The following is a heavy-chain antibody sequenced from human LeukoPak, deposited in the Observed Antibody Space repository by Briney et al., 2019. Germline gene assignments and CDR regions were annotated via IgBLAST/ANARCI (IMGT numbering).Heavy chain of an antibody. CDR1: GGSISSSSYY. CDR2: IYYSGST. J-gene: IGHJ3*02. V-gene: IGHV4-39*07. CDR3: ARDGEIVGAFDI. Sequence: SETLSLTCTVSGGSISSSSYYWGWIRQPPGKGLEWIGSIYYSGSTYYNPSLKSRVTISVDTSKNQFSLKLSSVTAADTAVYYCARDGEIVGAFDIWGQGTMVTVSS. D-gene: IGHD3-16*02.